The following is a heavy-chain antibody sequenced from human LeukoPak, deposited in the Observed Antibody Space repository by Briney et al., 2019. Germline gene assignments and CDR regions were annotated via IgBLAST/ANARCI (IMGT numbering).Heavy chain of an antibody. Sequence: ASVKVSCKASGFTFTSSAMQWVRQARGQRLEWIGWIVVGSGNTNYAQKFQERVTITRDMSTSTAYMELSSLRSEDTAVYYCARAVATIDRYYYYGMDVWGQGTTVTVSS. CDR2: IVVGSGNT. CDR1: GFTFTSSA. CDR3: ARAVATIDRYYYYGMDV. V-gene: IGHV1-58*02. D-gene: IGHD5-12*01. J-gene: IGHJ6*02.